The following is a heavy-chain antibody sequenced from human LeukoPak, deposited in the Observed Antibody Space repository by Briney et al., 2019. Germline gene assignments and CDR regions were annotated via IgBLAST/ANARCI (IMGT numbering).Heavy chain of an antibody. CDR1: GGSFSGYY. Sequence: KSSETLSLTCAVYGGSFSGYYWSWIRRPPGKGLEWIGEINHSGSTNYNPSLKSRVTISVDTSKNQFSLKLSSVTAADTAVYYCARGPTKRIYYDSSGYYRKKTDAFDIWGQGTMVTVSS. CDR3: ARGPTKRIYYDSSGYYRKKTDAFDI. V-gene: IGHV4-34*01. CDR2: INHSGST. J-gene: IGHJ3*02. D-gene: IGHD3-22*01.